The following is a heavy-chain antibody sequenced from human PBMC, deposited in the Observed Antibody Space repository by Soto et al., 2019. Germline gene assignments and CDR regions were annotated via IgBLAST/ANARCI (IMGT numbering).Heavy chain of an antibody. Sequence: QVQLVQSGAEVKKPGSSVKVSCKASGGTFSSYAISWVRQAPGQGLEWMGGIIPIFGTANYAQKFQGRVTITADESTSTAYMELSSLRYEDTAVYYCASRKKTYSSGLLYFDYWGQGTLVTVSS. V-gene: IGHV1-69*01. CDR1: GGTFSSYA. CDR2: IIPIFGTA. CDR3: ASRKKTYSSGLLYFDY. D-gene: IGHD6-19*01. J-gene: IGHJ4*02.